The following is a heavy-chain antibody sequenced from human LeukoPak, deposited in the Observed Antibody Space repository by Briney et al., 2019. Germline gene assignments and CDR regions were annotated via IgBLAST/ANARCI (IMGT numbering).Heavy chain of an antibody. J-gene: IGHJ6*03. V-gene: IGHV4-39*01. Sequence: ASETLSLTCTVSGGSISSSSYYWGWIRQPPGKGLEWIGSIYYSGSTYYNPSLKSRVTISVDTSKNQFSLKLSSVTAADTAVYYCARHRFSGYYAYYYYYMDVWGKGTTVTISS. CDR2: IYYSGST. CDR1: GGSISSSSYY. D-gene: IGHD3-22*01. CDR3: ARHRFSGYYAYYYYYMDV.